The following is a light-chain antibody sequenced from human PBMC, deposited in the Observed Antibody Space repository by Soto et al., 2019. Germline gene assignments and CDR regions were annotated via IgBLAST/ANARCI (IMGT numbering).Light chain of an antibody. CDR1: SSDVGGYNY. V-gene: IGLV2-14*01. CDR2: DVS. Sequence: QSALTQPASVSGSPGQSITISCTGTSSDVGGYNYVSWYQQHPGKAPKLMIYDVSNRPSGVSNRFSGSKSGNTASLTISGLQAEDEADYYCSSYTSSSTPGVFGTVTKLTVL. J-gene: IGLJ1*01. CDR3: SSYTSSSTPGV.